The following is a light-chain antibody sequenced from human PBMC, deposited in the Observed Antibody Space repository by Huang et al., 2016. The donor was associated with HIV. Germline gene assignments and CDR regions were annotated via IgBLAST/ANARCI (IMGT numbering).Light chain of an antibody. Sequence: EIVMTQSPATLSVSPGERATLSCRASQSVSSNLAWYQQKPGQAPRLLIDGASTRATGIPARFSGSGSGTEFTLTISSLQSEDFAVYYCQQYINWPLYTFGQGTKLEIK. CDR2: GAS. J-gene: IGKJ2*01. CDR1: QSVSSN. CDR3: QQYINWPLYT. V-gene: IGKV3-15*01.